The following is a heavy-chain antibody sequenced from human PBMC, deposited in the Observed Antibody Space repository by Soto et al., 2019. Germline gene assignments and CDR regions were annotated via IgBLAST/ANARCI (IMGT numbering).Heavy chain of an antibody. CDR1: GFTFSSYG. CDR3: AKEHYGDFDY. V-gene: IGHV3-30*18. Sequence: QVQLVESGGGVVQPGRSLRLSCAASGFTFSSYGMHWVRQAPGKGLEWVAVISYDGSNKYYADSVKGRFTISRDNSKNTLYLQMNSLRAEDTAVYYCAKEHYGDFDYWGQGTLVTVS. J-gene: IGHJ4*02. CDR2: ISYDGSNK. D-gene: IGHD4-17*01.